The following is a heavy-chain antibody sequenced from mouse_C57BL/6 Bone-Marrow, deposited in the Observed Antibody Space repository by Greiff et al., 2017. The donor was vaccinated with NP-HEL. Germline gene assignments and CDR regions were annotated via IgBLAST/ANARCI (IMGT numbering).Heavy chain of an antibody. CDR1: GYTFTSYG. D-gene: IGHD2-2*01. V-gene: IGHV1-81*01. Sequence: QVQLKESGAELARPGASVKLSCKASGYTFTSYGISWVKQRPGQGLEWIGEIYPRSGNTYYNEKFKGKVTLTADKSSSTAYMELRSLTSEDSAVYFCARAVYYGYHAWFAYWGQGTLVTVSA. CDR3: ARAVYYGYHAWFAY. CDR2: IYPRSGNT. J-gene: IGHJ3*01.